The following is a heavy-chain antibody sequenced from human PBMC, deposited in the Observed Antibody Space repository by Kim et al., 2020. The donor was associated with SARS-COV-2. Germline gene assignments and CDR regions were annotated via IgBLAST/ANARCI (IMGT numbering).Heavy chain of an antibody. CDR2: ST. V-gene: IGHV3-74*01. J-gene: IGHJ4*02. Sequence: STSYGDSWKGRFTISRDNAKNTLYLQMNSLRAEDTAVYYCAKGIAVAVDYWGQGTLVTVSS. CDR3: AKGIAVAVDY. D-gene: IGHD6-19*01.